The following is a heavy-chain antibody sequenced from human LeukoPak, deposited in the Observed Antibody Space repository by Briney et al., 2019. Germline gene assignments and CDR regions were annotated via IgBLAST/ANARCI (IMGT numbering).Heavy chain of an antibody. D-gene: IGHD3-3*01. V-gene: IGHV4-39*07. CDR1: GGSISSSSYY. CDR3: ARDGAPDYRRIWSGNHDY. J-gene: IGHJ4*02. Sequence: PSETLSLTCTVSGGSISSSSYYWGWIRQPPGKGLEWIGSIYYSGSTYYNPSLKSRVTISVDTSKNQFSLKLSSVTAADTAVYYCARDGAPDYRRIWSGNHDYWGQGTLVTVSS. CDR2: IYYSGST.